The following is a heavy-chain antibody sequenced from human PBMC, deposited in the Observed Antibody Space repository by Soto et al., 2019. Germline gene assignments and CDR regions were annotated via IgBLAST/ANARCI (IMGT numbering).Heavy chain of an antibody. CDR1: GFSFSNYD. D-gene: IGHD4-17*01. CDR2: ISETGERT. Sequence: EVQLLESGGGLVQPGGSLRLSCAASGFSFSNYDMAWVRQAPGKGLEWVSGISETGERTYDGESVKGRFTISRDNHKRKLFLEMNGLRVEDTALYYCAKNMYRGDYARDLSYGLDVWGQGTTVTVSS. V-gene: IGHV3-23*01. CDR3: AKNMYRGDYARDLSYGLDV. J-gene: IGHJ6*02.